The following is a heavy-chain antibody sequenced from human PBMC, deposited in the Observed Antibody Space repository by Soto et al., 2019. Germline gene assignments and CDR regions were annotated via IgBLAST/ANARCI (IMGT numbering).Heavy chain of an antibody. Sequence: WASVKVSCKASGGTFSSYAISWVRQAPGQGLEWMGGIIPIFGTANYAQKFQGRVTITADESTSTAYMELSSLRSEDTAVYYCARGYYYGSGSSALYYYYGMDVWGQGTTVTVSS. CDR2: IIPIFGTA. CDR3: ARGYYYGSGSSALYYYYGMDV. CDR1: GGTFSSYA. D-gene: IGHD3-10*01. V-gene: IGHV1-69*13. J-gene: IGHJ6*02.